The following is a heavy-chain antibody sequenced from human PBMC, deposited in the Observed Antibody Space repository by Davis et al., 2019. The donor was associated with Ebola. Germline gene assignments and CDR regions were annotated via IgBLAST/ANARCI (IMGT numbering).Heavy chain of an antibody. CDR3: ARGYLAVDV. V-gene: IGHV4-34*01. CDR1: GGSFSGYY. CDR2: INHSGST. Sequence: SETLSLTCAVYGGSFSGYYWSWIRQPPGKGLEWIGEINHSGSTNYNPSLKSRVTISVDTSKNQFSLKLSSVTAADTAVYYCARGYLAVDVWGQGTTVTVSS. J-gene: IGHJ6*02.